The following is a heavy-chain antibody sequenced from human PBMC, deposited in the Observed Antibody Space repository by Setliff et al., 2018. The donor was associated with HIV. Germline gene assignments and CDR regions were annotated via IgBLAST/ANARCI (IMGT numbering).Heavy chain of an antibody. Sequence: GGSLRLSCAASGFTFSNYSMNWVRQAPGKGLEWVSYISSSGTTIYYADSVKGRFTISRDNAENSLYLQMNSLRAEDTAVYYCARDNGRYFDRGWFDPWGQGALVTVS. J-gene: IGHJ5*02. CDR2: ISSSGTTI. CDR3: ARDNGRYFDRGWFDP. CDR1: GFTFSNYS. V-gene: IGHV3-48*04. D-gene: IGHD3-9*01.